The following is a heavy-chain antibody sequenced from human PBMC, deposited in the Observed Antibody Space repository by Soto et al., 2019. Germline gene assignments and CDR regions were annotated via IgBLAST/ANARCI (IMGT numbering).Heavy chain of an antibody. CDR3: AKFNGGPVVPAHFDY. D-gene: IGHD2-2*01. Sequence: PGGSLRLSCAASGFTFSSYAMSWVRQAPGKGLEWVSAISGSGGSTYYADSVKGRFTISRDNSKNTLYLQMNSLRAEDTAVYYCAKFNGGPVVPAHFDYWGQGTLVTVSS. CDR1: GFTFSSYA. CDR2: ISGSGGST. J-gene: IGHJ4*02. V-gene: IGHV3-23*01.